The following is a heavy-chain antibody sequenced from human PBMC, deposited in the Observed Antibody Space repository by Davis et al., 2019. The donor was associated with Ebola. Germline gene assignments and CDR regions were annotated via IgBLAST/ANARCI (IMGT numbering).Heavy chain of an antibody. Sequence: ASVKVSCKASGYTFTGYYMHWVRQAPGQGLEWMGWINPNTGGIDYAQKFQGRVTITRDMSIRTGYMELSSLTSDDTAVYYCVREGRYRGSRSSYWSRRGPKSYDVGDVWGQGTTVSVSS. D-gene: IGHD3-10*01. CDR3: VREGRYRGSRSSYWSRRGPKSYDVGDV. V-gene: IGHV1-2*02. J-gene: IGHJ6*02. CDR2: INPNTGGI. CDR1: GYTFTGYY.